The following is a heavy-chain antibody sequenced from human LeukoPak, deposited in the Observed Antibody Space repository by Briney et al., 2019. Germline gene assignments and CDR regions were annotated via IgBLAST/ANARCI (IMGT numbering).Heavy chain of an antibody. CDR2: IYYSGST. Sequence: SETLSLTCTVSGGSISSSSYYWGWIRQPPGKGLEWIGSIYYSGSTYYNPSLKSRVTISVDTSKNQFSLKLSSVTAADTAVYHCARAGPSGAFDIWGQGTMVTVSS. CDR1: GGSISSSSYY. J-gene: IGHJ3*02. CDR3: ARAGPSGAFDI. V-gene: IGHV4-39*01. D-gene: IGHD6-19*01.